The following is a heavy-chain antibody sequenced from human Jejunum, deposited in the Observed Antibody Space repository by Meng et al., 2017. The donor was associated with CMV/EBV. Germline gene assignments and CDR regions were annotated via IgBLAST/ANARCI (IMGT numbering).Heavy chain of an antibody. J-gene: IGHJ4*02. CDR1: GICFSNYW. CDR2: INQDGSER. Sequence: SGICFSNYWMSWVRQAPGKGLEWVADINQDGSERYYVDSVKGRFTISRDDAKNSLFLQMSSLRDEDTAVYYCARGVVTGVDYFDHWGQGTLVTVSS. CDR3: ARGVVTGVDYFDH. V-gene: IGHV3-7*01. D-gene: IGHD4-23*01.